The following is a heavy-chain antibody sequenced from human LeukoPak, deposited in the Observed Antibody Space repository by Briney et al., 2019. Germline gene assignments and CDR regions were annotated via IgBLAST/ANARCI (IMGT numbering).Heavy chain of an antibody. D-gene: IGHD3-10*01. CDR3: ARNYYYGSGSYRVWFDP. J-gene: IGHJ5*02. CDR1: GYSISIGYY. Sequence: SETLSLTCAVSGYSISIGYYWGWIRQPPGKGLEWIGSIYHSGSTYYNPSLKSRVTISVDTSKNQFSLKLSSVTAADTAVYYCARNYYYGSGSYRVWFDPWGQGTLVTVSS. V-gene: IGHV4-38-2*01. CDR2: IYHSGST.